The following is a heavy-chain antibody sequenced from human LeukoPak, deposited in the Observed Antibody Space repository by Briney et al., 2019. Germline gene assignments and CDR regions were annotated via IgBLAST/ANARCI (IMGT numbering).Heavy chain of an antibody. Sequence: PGGSLRLSCAASGFTFSSYAMHWVRQTPGKGLEWVAVISYDGSNKYYADSVKGRLTISRDNSKNTLYVQMNSLRAEDTAVYYCARGSTVTTFYYYGMDVWGQGTTVTVSS. D-gene: IGHD4-17*01. CDR2: ISYDGSNK. CDR3: ARGSTVTTFYYYGMDV. V-gene: IGHV3-30-3*01. CDR1: GFTFSSYA. J-gene: IGHJ6*02.